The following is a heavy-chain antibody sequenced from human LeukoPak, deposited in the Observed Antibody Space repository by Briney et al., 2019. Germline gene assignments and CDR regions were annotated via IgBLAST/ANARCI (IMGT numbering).Heavy chain of an antibody. CDR1: GYTFTGYY. Sequence: ASVKVSCKASGYTFTGYYMHWVRQAPGQGLEWMGWINPNSGGTNYAQKFQGRVTMTRDTSISTAYMELSRLRSDDTAVYYCARVGDYDYVWGSNPDYYMDVWGKGTTVTVSS. CDR2: INPNSGGT. V-gene: IGHV1-2*02. J-gene: IGHJ6*03. CDR3: ARVGDYDYVWGSNPDYYMDV. D-gene: IGHD3-16*01.